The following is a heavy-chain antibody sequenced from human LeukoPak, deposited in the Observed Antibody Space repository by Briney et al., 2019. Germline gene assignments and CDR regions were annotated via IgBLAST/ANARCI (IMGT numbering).Heavy chain of an antibody. CDR2: IIPIFGTA. CDR1: GGTFSSYA. D-gene: IGHD6-19*01. Sequence: ASVKVSCTASGGTFSSYAISWVRQAPGQGLEWMGGIIPIFGTANYAQKFQGRVTITADESTSTAYMELSSLRSEDTAVYYCARGDHQGYSSGWYGFDYWGQGTLVTVSS. J-gene: IGHJ4*02. V-gene: IGHV1-69*13. CDR3: ARGDHQGYSSGWYGFDY.